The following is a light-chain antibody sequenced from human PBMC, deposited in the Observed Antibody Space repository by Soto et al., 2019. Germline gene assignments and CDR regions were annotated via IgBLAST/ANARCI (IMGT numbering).Light chain of an antibody. CDR2: GAS. V-gene: IGKV3-20*01. Sequence: EIVLTQSPGTLSLSPGGRATLSCRASQSVSSSYLAWYQQKPGQAPRLLIYGASSRATGIPDRFSGSGSGTDYTLTISRLEPEDVAVYYCQQYGSSPRTFGQGTKVDIK. J-gene: IGKJ1*01. CDR3: QQYGSSPRT. CDR1: QSVSSSY.